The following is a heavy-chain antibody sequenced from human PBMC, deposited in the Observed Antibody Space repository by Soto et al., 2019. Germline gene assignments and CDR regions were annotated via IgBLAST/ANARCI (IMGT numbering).Heavy chain of an antibody. D-gene: IGHD6-19*01. CDR2: IKQDGSEK. CDR1: GFTFSSYW. Sequence: GGSLRLSCAASGFTFSSYWMSWVRQAPGKGLEWVANIKQDGSEKYYVDSVKGRFTISRDNAKNSLYLQMNSLRAEDTAVYYCARDISVAGHLFDYWGQGTLVTVSS. J-gene: IGHJ4*02. V-gene: IGHV3-7*05. CDR3: ARDISVAGHLFDY.